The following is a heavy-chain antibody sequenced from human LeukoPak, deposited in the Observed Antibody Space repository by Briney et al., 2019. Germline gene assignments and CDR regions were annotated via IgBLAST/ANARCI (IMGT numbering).Heavy chain of an antibody. CDR2: ISGYNGNT. Sequence: ASVKVSCKASGYTFTNYGISWVRQAPGQGLEWMGWISGYNGNTKYAQKLQGRVTMTTDTSTRTVYTELRRLRSADTAVYYCARDQEYGDSNGRFDPWGQGTLVTVSS. D-gene: IGHD4-17*01. CDR1: GYTFTNYG. J-gene: IGHJ5*02. V-gene: IGHV1-18*01. CDR3: ARDQEYGDSNGRFDP.